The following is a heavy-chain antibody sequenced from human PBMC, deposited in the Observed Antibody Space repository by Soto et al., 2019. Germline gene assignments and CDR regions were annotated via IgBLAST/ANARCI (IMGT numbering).Heavy chain of an antibody. J-gene: IGHJ4*02. V-gene: IGHV4-59*08. D-gene: IGHD4-4*01. CDR3: ARLAPHGMTTVWYFAY. CDR2: PHYRGSP. CDR1: GGSISSYY. Sequence: SETLSLTCAVSGGSISSYYWSWIRQPPGKALASMGYPHYRGSPTSTPSLKSRVTISVATAKTQSPLKLSSVPAADTAVYYCARLAPHGMTTVWYFAYWGQGTLATVPP.